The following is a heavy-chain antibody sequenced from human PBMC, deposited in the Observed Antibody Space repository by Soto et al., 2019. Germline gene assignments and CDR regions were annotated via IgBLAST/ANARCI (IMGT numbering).Heavy chain of an antibody. Sequence: EVQLLESGGGLVQTGGSLRLSCAASGFTFSTYAMSWVRQAPGKGLEWVSTISGSADATFYADSVKGRFAIFSDNSRTLFDLQMNSLRAEHTAVYHCAKGVYGYCSTTSCLYPVDYWGPGTLATVSS. CDR1: GFTFSTYA. V-gene: IGHV3-23*01. CDR3: AKGVYGYCSTTSCLYPVDY. D-gene: IGHD2-2*01. J-gene: IGHJ4*02. CDR2: ISGSADAT.